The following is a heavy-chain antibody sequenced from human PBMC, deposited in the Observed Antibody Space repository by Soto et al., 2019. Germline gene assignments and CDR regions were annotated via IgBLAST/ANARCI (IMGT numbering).Heavy chain of an antibody. V-gene: IGHV3-21*01. CDR2: ISSSSSYI. Sequence: EVQLVESGGGLVKPGGSLRLSCAASGFTFSSYSMNWVRQAPGKGLEWVSSISSSSSYIYYADSVKGRFTISRDNAKNSLYLQMNSVRAEDTAVYYCASELTVDWWPGDYWGQGTLVTVSS. D-gene: IGHD2-15*01. J-gene: IGHJ4*02. CDR3: ASELTVDWWPGDY. CDR1: GFTFSSYS.